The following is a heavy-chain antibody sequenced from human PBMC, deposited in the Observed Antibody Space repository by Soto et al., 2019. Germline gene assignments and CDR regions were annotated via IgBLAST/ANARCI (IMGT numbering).Heavy chain of an antibody. CDR1: GGTFSSYA. CDR3: ARVWKSYYDSSGYYHNWFYP. Sequence: SVKVSCKASGGTFSSYAISWVRQAPGQGLEWMGGIIPIFGTANYAQKFQGRVTITADESTSTAYMELSSLRSEDTAVYYCARVWKSYYDSSGYYHNWFYPWGQGTLVTVSS. D-gene: IGHD3-22*01. CDR2: IIPIFGTA. V-gene: IGHV1-69*13. J-gene: IGHJ5*02.